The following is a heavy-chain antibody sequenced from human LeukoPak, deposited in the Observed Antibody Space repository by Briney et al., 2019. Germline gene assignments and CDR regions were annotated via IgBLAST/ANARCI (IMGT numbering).Heavy chain of an antibody. V-gene: IGHV1-2*06. CDR1: GYTFTGYY. Sequence: GASVKISCKASGYTFTGYYMHWVRQAPGQGLEWMGRINPNSGGTNYAQKFQGRVTMTRDTSISTAYMELSRLRSDDTAVYYCASRPNRGTDDYYCYYYMDVWGKGTTVTVSS. CDR2: INPNSGGT. D-gene: IGHD3-10*01. CDR3: ASRPNRGTDDYYCYYYMDV. J-gene: IGHJ6*03.